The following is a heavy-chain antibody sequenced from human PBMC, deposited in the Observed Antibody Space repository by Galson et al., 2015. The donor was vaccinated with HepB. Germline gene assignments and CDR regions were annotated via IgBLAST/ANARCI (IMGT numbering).Heavy chain of an antibody. Sequence: SLRLSCAASGFTVSSNYMSWVRQAPGKGLEWVSIIYSGGSTYYADSVKGRFTISRDNPKNTLYLEMNSLRADDAAVYYCARGAVDIYDAFDIWGQGTMVTVSS. CDR3: ARGAVDIYDAFDI. V-gene: IGHV3-53*01. D-gene: IGHD2-2*03. CDR2: IYSGGST. CDR1: GFTVSSNY. J-gene: IGHJ3*02.